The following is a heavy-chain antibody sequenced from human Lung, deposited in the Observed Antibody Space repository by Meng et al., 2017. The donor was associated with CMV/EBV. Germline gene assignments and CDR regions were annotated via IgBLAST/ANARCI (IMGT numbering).Heavy chain of an antibody. CDR3: ASFPPPGKQWLVTDY. Sequence: VQLQESAPRLVNPSRTLSLTCAVSGGSISSSKWWSWVRQPSGKGLEWIGEIYHSGSTIYNPSLKSRVTISVDKSKNQFSLKLSSVTAADTAVYYCASFPPPGKQWLVTDYWGQGTLVTVSS. D-gene: IGHD6-19*01. V-gene: IGHV4-4*02. CDR1: GGSISSSKW. CDR2: IYHSGST. J-gene: IGHJ4*02.